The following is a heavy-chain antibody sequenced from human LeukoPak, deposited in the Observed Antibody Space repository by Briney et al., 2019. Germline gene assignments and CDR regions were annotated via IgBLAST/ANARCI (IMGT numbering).Heavy chain of an antibody. Sequence: ASVRVSCKTSGYTFTSYDINWVRQATGQGLEWMGLINPTGGSTGYAQKFQGRVTMTRDMSTSTDYMELSSLRSEDTAIYYCARDNSVGDNAWWFDPWGQGTLVTVSS. J-gene: IGHJ5*02. CDR1: GYTFTSYD. D-gene: IGHD1-26*01. CDR2: INPTGGST. V-gene: IGHV1-46*01. CDR3: ARDNSVGDNAWWFDP.